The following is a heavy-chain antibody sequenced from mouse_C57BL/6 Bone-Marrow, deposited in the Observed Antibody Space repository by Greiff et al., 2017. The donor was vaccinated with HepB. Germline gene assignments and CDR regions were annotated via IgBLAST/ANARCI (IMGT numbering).Heavy chain of an antibody. Sequence: DVQLVESGGGLVKPGGSLKLSCAASGFTFSDYGMHWVRQAPEKGLEWVAYISSGSSTIYYADTVKGRFTISRGNAKNTLFLQMTSLRSEDTAMYYCARCYYYGSSPFAYWGQGTLVTVSA. D-gene: IGHD1-1*01. V-gene: IGHV5-17*01. CDR2: ISSGSSTI. CDR3: ARCYYYGSSPFAY. J-gene: IGHJ3*01. CDR1: GFTFSDYG.